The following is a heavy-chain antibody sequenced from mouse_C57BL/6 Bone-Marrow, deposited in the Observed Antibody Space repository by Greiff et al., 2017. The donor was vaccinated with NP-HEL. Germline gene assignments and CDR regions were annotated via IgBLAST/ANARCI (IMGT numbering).Heavy chain of an antibody. CDR2: IRLKSDNYAT. CDR3: TGGPITTVERWYFDV. D-gene: IGHD1-1*01. Sequence: EVQGVESGGGLVQPGGSMKLSCVASGFTFSNYWMNWVRQSPEKGLEWVAQIRLKSDNYATHYAESVKGRFTISRDDSKSSVYLQMNNLRAEDTGIYYCTGGPITTVERWYFDVWGTGTTVTVSS. CDR1: GFTFSNYW. V-gene: IGHV6-3*01. J-gene: IGHJ1*03.